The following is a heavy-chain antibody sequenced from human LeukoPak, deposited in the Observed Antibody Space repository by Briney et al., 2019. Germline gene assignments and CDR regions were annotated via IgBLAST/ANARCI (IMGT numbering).Heavy chain of an antibody. J-gene: IGHJ5*02. D-gene: IGHD2-15*01. V-gene: IGHV1-2*02. CDR1: GYTFTGYY. Sequence: ASVKVSCKASGYTFTGYYMQWVRQAPGQGPEWMGWINPDSLATNYAQKFQGRVTLTRDTSINTAYMELSRLRSDDTAVYYCARVWSRISPNWFDPWGQGTLVTVSS. CDR3: ARVWSRISPNWFDP. CDR2: INPDSLAT.